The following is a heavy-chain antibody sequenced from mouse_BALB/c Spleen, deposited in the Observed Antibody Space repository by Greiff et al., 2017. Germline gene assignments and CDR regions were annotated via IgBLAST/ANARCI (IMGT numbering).Heavy chain of an antibody. CDR2: IYPGDGDT. D-gene: IGHD2-14*01. CDR3: ARGGYDVGY. J-gene: IGHJ2*01. Sequence: VQLQQSGAELARPGASVKLSCKASGYTFTSYWMQWVKQRPGQGLEWIGAIYPGDGDTRYTQKFKGKATLTADKSSSTAYMQLSSLASEDSAVYYCARGGYDVGYWGQGTTLTVSS. V-gene: IGHV1-87*01. CDR1: GYTFTSYW.